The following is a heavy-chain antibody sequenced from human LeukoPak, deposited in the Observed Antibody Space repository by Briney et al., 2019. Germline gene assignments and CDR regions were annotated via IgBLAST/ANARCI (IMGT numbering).Heavy chain of an antibody. CDR1: GYSISSGYY. CDR3: ASSSSGLDY. J-gene: IGHJ4*02. D-gene: IGHD6-19*01. CDR2: IYHSGST. Sequence: SETLSLTCAVSGYSISSGYYWGWIRQPPGKGLEWIGSIYHSGSTYYNPSLKSRVTISVDTSKNQFSLKLSSVTAADTAVYYCASSSSGLDYWGQGTLVTVSS. V-gene: IGHV4-38-2*01.